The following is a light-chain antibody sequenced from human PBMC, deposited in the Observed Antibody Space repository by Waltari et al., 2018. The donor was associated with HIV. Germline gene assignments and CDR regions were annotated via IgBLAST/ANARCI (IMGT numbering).Light chain of an antibody. Sequence: QSVLTQPPSASGTPGQRVTIPCSGRSSNIGSNTVNWYQQLPGTAPKLLIYSNNQRPSGVPDRFSGSKSGTSASLAISGLQSEDEADYYCAAWDGSLNGRVVFGGGTKLTVL. V-gene: IGLV1-44*01. CDR3: AAWDGSLNGRVV. CDR2: SNN. J-gene: IGLJ2*01. CDR1: SSNIGSNT.